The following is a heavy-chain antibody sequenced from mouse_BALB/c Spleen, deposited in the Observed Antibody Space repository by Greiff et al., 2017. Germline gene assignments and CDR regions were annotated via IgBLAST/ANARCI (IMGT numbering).Heavy chain of an antibody. Sequence: DLVKPGASVKLSCKASGYTFTSYWLNWIKQRPGQGLEWIGRIAPGSGSTYYNEMFKGKATLTVDTSSSTAYIQLSSLSSEDSAVYFCVITTVVAPRRFWGAGTTVTVSA. D-gene: IGHD1-1*01. CDR2: IAPGSGST. V-gene: IGHV1S41*01. CDR3: VITTVVAPRRF. J-gene: IGHJ1*01. CDR1: GYTFTSYW.